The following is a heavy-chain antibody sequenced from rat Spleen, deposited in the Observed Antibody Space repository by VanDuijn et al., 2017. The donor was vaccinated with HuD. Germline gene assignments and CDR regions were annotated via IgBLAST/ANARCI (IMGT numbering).Heavy chain of an antibody. J-gene: IGHJ2*01. CDR3: ARRGYYDGYYVTPFDY. Sequence: EVQLVESGGGLVQPGRSLKLSCAASGFTFSSYDMAWVRQAPTKGLEWVASISPSGTNTYYRDSVKGRFTYSRDNAKSTLYLQMDSLRSEDTATYYCARRGYYDGYYVTPFDYWGQGVMVTVSS. D-gene: IGHD1-12*03. V-gene: IGHV5-25*01. CDR1: GFTFSSYD. CDR2: ISPSGTNT.